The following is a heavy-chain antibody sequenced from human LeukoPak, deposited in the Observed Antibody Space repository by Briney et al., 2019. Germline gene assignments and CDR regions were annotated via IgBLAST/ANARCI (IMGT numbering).Heavy chain of an antibody. CDR3: ARGDPSGRPGIAFDY. CDR1: GGSISNNY. Sequence: SETLSLTCTVSGGSISNNYWSWIRQPPGKGLEWIGHFHDSESTNYNPSRKSRVTISVDTSKNQFSLKLSSVTAADTAVYYCARGDPSGRPGIAFDYWGQGTLVTVSS. CDR2: FHDSEST. J-gene: IGHJ4*02. D-gene: IGHD1-26*01. V-gene: IGHV4-59*01.